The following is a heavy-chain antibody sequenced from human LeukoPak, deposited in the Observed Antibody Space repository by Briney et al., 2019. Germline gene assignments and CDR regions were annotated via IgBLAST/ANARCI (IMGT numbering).Heavy chain of an antibody. J-gene: IGHJ4*02. D-gene: IGHD1-26*01. CDR2: LNYSGRN. V-gene: IGHV4-59*08. Sequence: SETLSLTCTVSGGPISSYYWSWIRQPPPKGLERIGDLNYSGRNNHNHSLRSRVTISVDTSKNQFTLRLSSVTAADTAVYYSARLASGSYGPLTPFDYWGQGTLVTVSS. CDR1: GGPISSYY. CDR3: ARLASGSYGPLTPFDY.